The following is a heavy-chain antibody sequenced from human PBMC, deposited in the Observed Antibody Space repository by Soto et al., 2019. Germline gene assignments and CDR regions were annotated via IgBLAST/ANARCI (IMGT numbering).Heavy chain of an antibody. CDR1: GYTFTSYG. V-gene: IGHV1-18*01. CDR2: ISAYNGNT. CDR3: ARAPRDMGLRFDPSVDY. J-gene: IGHJ4*02. Sequence: ASVKVSCKASGYTFTSYGISWVRQAPGQGLEWMGWISAYNGNTNYAQKLQGRVTMTTDTSTSTAYMELRSLRSDDTAVYYCARAPRDMGLRFDPSVDYWGQGTLVTVSS. D-gene: IGHD5-12*01.